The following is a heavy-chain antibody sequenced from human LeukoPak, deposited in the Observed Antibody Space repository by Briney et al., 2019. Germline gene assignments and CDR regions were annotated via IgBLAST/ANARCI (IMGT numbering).Heavy chain of an antibody. CDR2: ISAYLGNT. Sequence: ASVKVSCKASGSTFSNFGITWVRQAPGQGLEWMGWISAYLGNTNYAQKFQGRVTMTTDTSTSTAYLELRSLSSADTAVYCCARKLHYGSGTSFDYWGQGSLVTVSS. V-gene: IGHV1-18*01. D-gene: IGHD3-10*01. CDR1: GSTFSNFG. CDR3: ARKLHYGSGTSFDY. J-gene: IGHJ4*02.